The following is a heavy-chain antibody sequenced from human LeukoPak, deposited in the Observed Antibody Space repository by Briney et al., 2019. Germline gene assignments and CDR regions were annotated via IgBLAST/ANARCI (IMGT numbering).Heavy chain of an antibody. J-gene: IGHJ4*02. CDR2: IKSKTDGGTT. V-gene: IGHV3-15*01. Sequence: GSLRPSCAASGFTFSNAWMSWVRQAPGKGLEWVGRIKSKTDGGTTDYAAPVKGRFTISRDDSKNTLYLQMNSLKTEDTAVYYCTTHPYCSSTSCYSFWGQGTLVTVSS. D-gene: IGHD2-2*02. CDR1: GFTFSNAW. CDR3: TTHPYCSSTSCYSF.